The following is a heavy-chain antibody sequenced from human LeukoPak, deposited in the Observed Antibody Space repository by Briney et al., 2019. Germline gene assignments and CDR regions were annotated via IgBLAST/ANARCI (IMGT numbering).Heavy chain of an antibody. D-gene: IGHD3-3*01. CDR2: IWSDGGP. Sequence: PSETLSLTCTVSGGSITSGNYYWNWIRQPAEKGLEWIGRIWSDGGPSYKPSLNSRVTISVDASKNQFSLKLSSVTAADTAVYYCARHSTFFGVVIIKGRVRGPFDYWGQGTLVTVSS. J-gene: IGHJ4*02. CDR3: ARHSTFFGVVIIKGRVRGPFDY. CDR1: GGSITSGNYY. V-gene: IGHV4-61*02.